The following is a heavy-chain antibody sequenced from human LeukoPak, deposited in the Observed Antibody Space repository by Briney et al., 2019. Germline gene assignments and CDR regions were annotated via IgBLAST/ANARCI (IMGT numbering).Heavy chain of an antibody. V-gene: IGHV4-31*11. J-gene: IGHJ6*02. Sequence: SETLSLTCAVYGGSLSGYYWSWIRQHPGKGLEWIGYIYYSGSTYYNPSLKSRVTISVDTSKNQFSLKLSSVTAADTAVYYCARDRAGYCSSTSCYPGYYYYGMDVWGQGTTVTVSS. CDR3: ARDRAGYCSSTSCYPGYYYYGMDV. CDR2: IYYSGST. D-gene: IGHD2-2*03. CDR1: GGSLSGYY.